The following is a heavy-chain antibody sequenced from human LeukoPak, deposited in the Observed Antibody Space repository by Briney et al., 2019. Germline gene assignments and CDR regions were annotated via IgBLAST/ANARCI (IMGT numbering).Heavy chain of an antibody. CDR3: ARLWSVSSSVDY. Sequence: SETLSLTCTVSGGSINSYYWSWIRQPPGKGLEWIGYIYTSGSTNYNPSLKSRVTISVDTSKNQFSLKLSSVTAADTAVYYCARLWSVSSSVDYWGQGTLVTVSS. CDR2: IYTSGST. J-gene: IGHJ4*02. D-gene: IGHD6-6*01. CDR1: GGSINSYY. V-gene: IGHV4-4*09.